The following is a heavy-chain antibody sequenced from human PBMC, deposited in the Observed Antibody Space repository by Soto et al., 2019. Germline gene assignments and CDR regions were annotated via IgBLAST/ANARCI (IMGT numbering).Heavy chain of an antibody. J-gene: IGHJ4*02. CDR2: IGRDSINT. CDR3: VKERDDASWTAFDH. V-gene: IGHV3-43*01. Sequence: EVRLVESGGVVVQPGGSLRLSCAASGFMFDAFSMHWVRQAPGKGLEWVALIGRDSINTYYADSVRGRFIVSRDNSKNSLYLQMNSLRSEDTALYYCVKERDDASWTAFDHWGQGTLVTVSS. D-gene: IGHD2-2*01. CDR1: GFMFDAFS.